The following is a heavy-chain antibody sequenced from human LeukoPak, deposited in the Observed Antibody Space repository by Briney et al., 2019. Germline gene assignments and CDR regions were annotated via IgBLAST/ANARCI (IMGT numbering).Heavy chain of an antibody. CDR2: IYYSGST. Sequence: SETLSLTCTVSGDSISSDGYYWSWIRQPPGKGLEWIGYIYYSGSTNYNPSLKSRVTIPVDTSKNQFSLKLSSVTAADTAVYYCARAYCGGDCYFYYYGMDVWGQGTTVTVSS. CDR3: ARAYCGGDCYFYYYGMDV. J-gene: IGHJ6*02. CDR1: GDSISSDGYY. V-gene: IGHV4-61*08. D-gene: IGHD2-21*02.